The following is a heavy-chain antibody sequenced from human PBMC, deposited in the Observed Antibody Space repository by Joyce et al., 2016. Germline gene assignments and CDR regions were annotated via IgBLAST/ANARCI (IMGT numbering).Heavy chain of an antibody. J-gene: IGHJ6*02. V-gene: IGHV3-7*01. CDR2: IKPDGSER. CDR3: ATVHWSGSSLFYYYYYGMDV. CDR1: GFTFSDYW. Sequence: EVQLVESGGGLVQPGGSLRLSCAASGFTFSDYWMTWVRQAPGKGLEWVATIKPDGSERHYLGSVKGRFTISRDNAENSLYLQMNTLRDEDTAVYYCATVHWSGSSLFYYYYYGMDVWGQGTTVTVSS. D-gene: IGHD3-3*01.